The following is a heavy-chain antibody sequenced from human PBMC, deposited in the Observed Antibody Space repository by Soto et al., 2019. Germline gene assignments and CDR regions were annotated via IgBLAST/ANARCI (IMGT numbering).Heavy chain of an antibody. J-gene: IGHJ4*02. CDR2: IYSGGST. CDR1: GFTVSSNY. CDR3: ARGGGATVFDY. D-gene: IGHD1-26*01. V-gene: IGHV3-53*02. Sequence: EVQLVETGGGLIQPGGSLRLSCAASGFTVSSNYMSWVRQAPGKGLEWVSVIYSGGSTYYADSVKGRFTISRDNSKNTLYLQKNSRGAEDTAVYYCARGGGATVFDYWGQGTLVTVSS.